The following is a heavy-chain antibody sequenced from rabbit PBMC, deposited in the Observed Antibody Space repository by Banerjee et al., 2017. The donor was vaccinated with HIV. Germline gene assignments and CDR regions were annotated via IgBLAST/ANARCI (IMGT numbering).Heavy chain of an antibody. Sequence: QQQLEESGGDLVKPEGSLTLTCTASGFSFSGSYYMCWVRQAPGKGLEWIACIYNGDGSTYYASWVNGRFTISKTSSTTVTLQMTSLTAADTATYFCARSYDTYADYFNLWGPGTLVTVS. J-gene: IGHJ4*01. D-gene: IGHD2-1*01. CDR2: IYNGDGST. CDR3: ARSYDTYADYFNL. CDR1: GFSFSGSYY. V-gene: IGHV1S45*01.